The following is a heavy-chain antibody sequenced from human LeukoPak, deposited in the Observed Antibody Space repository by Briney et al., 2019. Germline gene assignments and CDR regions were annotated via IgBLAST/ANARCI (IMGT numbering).Heavy chain of an antibody. V-gene: IGHV4-59*01. D-gene: IGHD3-10*01. CDR2: IYYSGST. J-gene: IGHJ3*02. Sequence: SETLSLTCAVYGGSFSGYYWSWIRQPPGKGLEWIGYIYYSGSTNYNPSLKSRVTISVDTSKNQFSLKLSSVTAADTAVYYCARDLYLDYYDAFDIWGQGTMVTVSS. CDR3: ARDLYLDYYDAFDI. CDR1: GGSFSGYY.